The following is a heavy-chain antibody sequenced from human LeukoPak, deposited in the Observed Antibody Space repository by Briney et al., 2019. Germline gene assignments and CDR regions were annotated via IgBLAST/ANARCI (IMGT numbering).Heavy chain of an antibody. J-gene: IGHJ4*02. CDR2: INPSGGST. CDR3: ARDERLYSSGWYS. CDR1: GGTFISYA. D-gene: IGHD6-19*01. Sequence: ASVTVSCKASGGTFISYAISWVRQAPGQGLEWMGIINPSGGSTSYAQKFQGRVTMTRDTSTSTVYMELSSLRSEDTAVYYCARDERLYSSGWYSWGQGTLVTVSS. V-gene: IGHV1-46*01.